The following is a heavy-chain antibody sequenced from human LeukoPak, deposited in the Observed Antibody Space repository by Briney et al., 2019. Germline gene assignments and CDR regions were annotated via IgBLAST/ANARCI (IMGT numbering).Heavy chain of an antibody. Sequence: PGGSLRLSCAASGFTFSSYAMSWVRQAPGKGLEGVSVIYRDGNTYYADSVKGRFTISRDISKNTLYLQMNSLRAEDTAVYYCASVSSSAGTPFDYWGQGTLVTVSS. CDR1: GFTFSSYA. CDR2: IYRDGNT. CDR3: ASVSSSAGTPFDY. V-gene: IGHV3-53*01. J-gene: IGHJ4*02. D-gene: IGHD1-14*01.